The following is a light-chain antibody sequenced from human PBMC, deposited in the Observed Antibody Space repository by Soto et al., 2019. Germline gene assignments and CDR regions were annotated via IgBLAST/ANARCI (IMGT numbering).Light chain of an antibody. J-gene: IGKJ1*01. CDR1: QTISPW. V-gene: IGKV1-5*03. CDR3: QQYSSHST. Sequence: DIQMTQSPSTLSASVGDRVTITCRASQTISPWLAWYQQKPGKAPKFLIYKVSNLESGVPARFTGRGSGTEFAHTITRLQPDDIATDYCQQYSSHSTFGHGPKVEIE. CDR2: KVS.